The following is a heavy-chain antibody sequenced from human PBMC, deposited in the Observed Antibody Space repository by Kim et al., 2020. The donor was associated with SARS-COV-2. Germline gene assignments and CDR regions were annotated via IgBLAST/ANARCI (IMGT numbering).Heavy chain of an antibody. CDR3: ARRSSLPVSFDS. CDR2: TFYRSKWST. CDR1: GDSVSSNSAT. Sequence: SQTLSLTCAISGDSVSSNSATWNWIRQSPSRSLEWLGRTFYRSKWSTDYALSVRSRITINSDASKQQFSLQLNSVTPEDTAVYYCARRSSLPVSFDSWGQ. D-gene: IGHD6-6*01. V-gene: IGHV6-1*01. J-gene: IGHJ4*02.